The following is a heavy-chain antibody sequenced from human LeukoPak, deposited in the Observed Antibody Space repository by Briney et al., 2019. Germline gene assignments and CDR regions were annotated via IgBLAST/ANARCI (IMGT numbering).Heavy chain of an antibody. J-gene: IGHJ4*02. CDR3: ARGHRRKKINSGSPKTLDY. CDR1: GGSFSGYY. CDR2: IIHSGNT. V-gene: IGHV4-34*01. D-gene: IGHD5-12*01. Sequence: SETLSLTCAVDGGSFSGYYWSWIRQSPGKGLEWIGEIIHSGNTNYNPSLKSRVTLSVDTSKNQFSLKLSSVTAADTAVYYCARGHRRKKINSGSPKTLDYWGQGTLVTVSS.